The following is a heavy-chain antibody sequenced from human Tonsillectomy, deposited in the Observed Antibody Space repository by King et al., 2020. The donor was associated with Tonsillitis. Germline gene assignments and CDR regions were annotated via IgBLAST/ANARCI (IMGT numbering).Heavy chain of an antibody. D-gene: IGHD6-13*01. CDR2: IYHSGST. CDR1: GGSIRSHY. J-gene: IGHJ3*02. CDR3: AGDFQQVDAFDI. V-gene: IGHV4-59*11. Sequence: QLQESGPGLVKPSETLSLTCTVSGGSIRSHYWSWIRQPPGKGLEWIGYIYHSGSTNCNSSLKSRVTISVDTSKNQFSLKLSSVTAADTAVYYCAGDFQQVDAFDIWGQGTMVTVSS.